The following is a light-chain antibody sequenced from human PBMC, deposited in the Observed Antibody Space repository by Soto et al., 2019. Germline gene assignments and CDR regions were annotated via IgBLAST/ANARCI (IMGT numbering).Light chain of an antibody. Sequence: QSVLTQPPSVSGAPGQRVTISCTGSSSNIGAGYDVHWYQQLPGTAPKLLIYGNNNRPSGVPDRFSGPKSGTSASLAITGLQADDEADYYCQSYDSSVTLRVFGTGTKLTVL. CDR2: GNN. V-gene: IGLV1-40*01. CDR1: SSNIGAGYD. CDR3: QSYDSSVTLRV. J-gene: IGLJ1*01.